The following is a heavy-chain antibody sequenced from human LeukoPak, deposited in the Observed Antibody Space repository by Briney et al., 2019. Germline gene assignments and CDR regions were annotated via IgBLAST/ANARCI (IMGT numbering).Heavy chain of an antibody. J-gene: IGHJ4*02. CDR2: VYYSGNT. Sequence: SETLSLTCTVSGGSISTYYWSWIRQTPGKGLEWIGYVYYSGNTNYNPSLKSRVTISIDTSKNQFSLNLSSVTAVDTAVYYCARVGYSYGLGCWGQGTLVTVSS. CDR1: GGSISTYY. CDR3: ARVGYSYGLGC. D-gene: IGHD5-18*01. V-gene: IGHV4-59*01.